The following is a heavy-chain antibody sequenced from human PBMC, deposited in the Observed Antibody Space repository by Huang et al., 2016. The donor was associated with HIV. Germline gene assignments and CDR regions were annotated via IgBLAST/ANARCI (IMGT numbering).Heavy chain of an antibody. CDR2: VNPEDGER. CDR3: ATEGLWGEGNTLDY. V-gene: IGHV1-24*01. J-gene: IGHJ4*02. D-gene: IGHD3-10*01. CDR1: GDTLTESS. Sequence: QVQLTQPGAEVKKPGASVKVSCTISGDTLTESSMHWVRQAPGKALEWMGSVNPEDGERVYAQRFQGRVTMTEDTTTDTAYLELSSLRSEDTAVYYCATEGLWGEGNTLDYWGQGTLVTVSS.